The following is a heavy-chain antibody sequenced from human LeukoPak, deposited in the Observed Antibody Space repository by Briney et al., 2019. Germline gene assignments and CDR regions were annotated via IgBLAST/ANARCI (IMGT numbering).Heavy chain of an antibody. CDR2: IYSGGST. D-gene: IGHD3-9*01. CDR1: GFTVSSNF. CDR3: ALGLVTDY. V-gene: IGHV3-66*01. J-gene: IGHJ4*02. Sequence: GGSLRLSCAASGFTVSSNFMSWVRQAPGKGLEWVSVIYSGGSTYYADSVKGRFTISRDNSKDTLYLQMNSLRVEDTAVYYCALGLVTDYWGQGTLVTVSS.